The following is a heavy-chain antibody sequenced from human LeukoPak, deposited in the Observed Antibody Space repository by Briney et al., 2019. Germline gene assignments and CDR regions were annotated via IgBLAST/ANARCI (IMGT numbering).Heavy chain of an antibody. CDR3: ARVHMAVAGTAAFDI. CDR2: IIPIFGTA. J-gene: IGHJ3*02. Sequence: SVKVSCKASGGTFSSYAISWVRQAPGQGLEWMGGIIPIFGTANYAQKFQGRVTMTTDTSTSTAYMELRSLRSDDTAVYYCARVHMAVAGTAAFDIWGQGTMVTVSS. D-gene: IGHD6-19*01. V-gene: IGHV1-69*05. CDR1: GGTFSSYA.